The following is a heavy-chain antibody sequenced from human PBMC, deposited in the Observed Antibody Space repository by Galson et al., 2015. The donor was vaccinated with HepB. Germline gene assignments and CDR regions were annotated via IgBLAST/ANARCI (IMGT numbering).Heavy chain of an antibody. Sequence: SLRLSCAASQFTFNNYAMSWVRQTPGEGLEWVSVISASGGSTDYADSVKGRFNISRDNSKNMLYLQVNSLRAEDTAVYYCAKGSRSYYGGSGFYFDYWGQGTLVTVSS. CDR1: QFTFNNYA. V-gene: IGHV3-23*01. J-gene: IGHJ4*02. CDR2: ISASGGST. D-gene: IGHD3-22*01. CDR3: AKGSRSYYGGSGFYFDY.